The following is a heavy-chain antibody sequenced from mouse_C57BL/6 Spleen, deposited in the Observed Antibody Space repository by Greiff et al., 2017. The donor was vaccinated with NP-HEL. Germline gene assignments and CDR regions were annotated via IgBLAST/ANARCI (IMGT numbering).Heavy chain of an antibody. Sequence: VQLVESGPELVKPGASVKISCKASGYAFSSSWMNWVKQRPGKGLEWIGRIYPGDGDTNYNGKFKGKATLTADKSSSTAYMQLSSLTSEDSAVYFCARSDLTTVVATDWYFDVWGTGTTVTVSS. CDR3: ARSDLTTVVATDWYFDV. D-gene: IGHD1-1*01. CDR2: IYPGDGDT. CDR1: GYAFSSSW. J-gene: IGHJ1*03. V-gene: IGHV1-82*01.